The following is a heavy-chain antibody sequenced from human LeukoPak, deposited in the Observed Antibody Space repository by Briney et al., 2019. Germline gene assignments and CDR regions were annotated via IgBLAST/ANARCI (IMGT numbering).Heavy chain of an antibody. CDR3: AVQGRYCSGGSCYYFDY. V-gene: IGHV1-69*05. Sequence: ASVKVSCXASGGTFSSYAISWVRRAPGQGLEWMGGIIPIFGTANYAQKFQGRVTITTDESTSTAYMELSSLRSEDTAVYYCAVQGRYCSGGSCYYFDYWGQGTLVTVSS. CDR1: GGTFSSYA. D-gene: IGHD2-15*01. CDR2: IIPIFGTA. J-gene: IGHJ4*02.